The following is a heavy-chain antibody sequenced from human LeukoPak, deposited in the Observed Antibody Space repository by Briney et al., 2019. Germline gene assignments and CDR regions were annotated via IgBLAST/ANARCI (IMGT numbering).Heavy chain of an antibody. CDR3: AKDWYVMDV. V-gene: IGHV3-23*01. CDR1: GFTFSSYA. J-gene: IGHJ6*02. Sequence: GGSLRLSCAASGFTFSSYAMNWVRQAPGKGLEWVSSIRSSGDNTYYADSVKGRFTISRDNSKNTVYLQMNSLRAEDTAVYYCAKDWYVMDVWGQGTTVTVSS. CDR2: IRSSGDNT.